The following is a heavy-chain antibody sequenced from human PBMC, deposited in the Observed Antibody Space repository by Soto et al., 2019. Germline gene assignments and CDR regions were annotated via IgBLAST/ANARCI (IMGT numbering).Heavy chain of an antibody. CDR2: ISYDGSNK. V-gene: IGHV3-30*18. Sequence: QEQLVESGGGVVQPGRSLRLSCAASGLTFSRYGMHWVRQAPGKGLEWAAHISYDGSNKHYAESVKGRFTISRDSSKNTLHLQMNRLRAKDTAVYYCVKDAYYYDSSGYYIFDYWGQGTLVAVSS. CDR3: VKDAYYYDSSGYYIFDY. CDR1: GLTFSRYG. J-gene: IGHJ4*02. D-gene: IGHD3-22*01.